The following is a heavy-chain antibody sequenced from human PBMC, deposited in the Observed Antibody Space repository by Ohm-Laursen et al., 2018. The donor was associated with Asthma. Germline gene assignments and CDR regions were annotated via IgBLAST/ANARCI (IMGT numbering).Heavy chain of an antibody. D-gene: IGHD1-26*01. V-gene: IGHV3-30*04. CDR1: GFTFSAYS. J-gene: IGHJ1*01. CDR3: ARIGPEWELPGREYSLHH. Sequence: SLRLSCTASGFTFSAYSMNWVRQAPGKGLEWLALISSDARETYYADSVRGRFTTSRDNAKNSVYPQMDSLRAEDTALYYCARIGPEWELPGREYSLHHWGEGTLVTVSS. CDR2: ISSDARET.